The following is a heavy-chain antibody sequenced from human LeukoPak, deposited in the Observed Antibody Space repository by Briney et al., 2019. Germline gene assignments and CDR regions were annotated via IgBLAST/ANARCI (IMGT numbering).Heavy chain of an antibody. J-gene: IGHJ3*02. V-gene: IGHV3-53*01. CDR1: GFTVSSNY. CDR3: ARGGSYLSAFDI. D-gene: IGHD1-26*01. Sequence: GGSLRLSCAASGFTVSSNYMSWVRQAPGKGLEWVSIIYSGGSTFYADSVKGRFTISRDSSKNTLYLQMNSPRAEDTAVYYCARGGSYLSAFDIWGQGTMVTVSS. CDR2: IYSGGST.